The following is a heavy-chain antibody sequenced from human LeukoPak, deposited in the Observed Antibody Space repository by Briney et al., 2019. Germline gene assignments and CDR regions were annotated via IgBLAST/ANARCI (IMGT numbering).Heavy chain of an antibody. V-gene: IGHV4-30-4*01. CDR2: IYYSGST. D-gene: IGHD3-10*01. CDR3: ARDPAPVRGFDY. Sequence: SQTLSLTCTVSGGSISSGDYYWSWIRQPPGKGLEWIGYIYYSGSTYYNPSLKSRVTISVDTSKNQFSLKLSSVTAADTAVYYCARDPAPVRGFDYWGQGTLVTVSS. CDR1: GGSISSGDYY. J-gene: IGHJ4*02.